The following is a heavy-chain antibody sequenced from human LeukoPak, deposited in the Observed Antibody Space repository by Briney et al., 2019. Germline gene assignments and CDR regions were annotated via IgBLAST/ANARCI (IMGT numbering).Heavy chain of an antibody. J-gene: IGHJ6*03. CDR2: IYYSGST. V-gene: IGHV4-59*01. Sequence: SETLSLTCTVSGGSISSYYWSWIRQPPGKGLEWIGYIYYSGSTNYNPSLKSRVTISVDTSKNQFSLKLSSVTAADTAVYYCAREKRNYGSGSYLVYYYMDVWGKGTTVAISS. D-gene: IGHD3-10*01. CDR3: AREKRNYGSGSYLVYYYMDV. CDR1: GGSISSYY.